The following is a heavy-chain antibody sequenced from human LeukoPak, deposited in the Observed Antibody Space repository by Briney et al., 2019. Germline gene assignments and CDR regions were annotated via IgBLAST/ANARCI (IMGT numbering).Heavy chain of an antibody. J-gene: IGHJ4*02. CDR2: ISGSGGST. D-gene: IGHD2-2*01. Sequence: PGGSLRLSCAASGFTFSSYAMSWVRQAPGKGLEWVSAISGSGGSTYYADSVKGRFTISRDNSKNTLYLQMNSLRAEDTAVYYCAKDIIRKVFGRGTPAAIGEVHVLDYWGQGTLVTVSS. CDR3: AKDIIRKVFGRGTPAAIGEVHVLDY. V-gene: IGHV3-23*01. CDR1: GFTFSSYA.